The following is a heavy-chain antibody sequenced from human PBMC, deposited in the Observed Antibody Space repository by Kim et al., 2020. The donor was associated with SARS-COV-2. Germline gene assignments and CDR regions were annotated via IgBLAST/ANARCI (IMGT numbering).Heavy chain of an antibody. Sequence: GGSLRLSCAASGFTFSAYSMTWVRQAPGKGLQWLSHISNSGDKTYYADSVKGRITISRDNAKNSLYLQVNGLRDEDTAVYYCARDSWMDVWGRGTTVTVSS. J-gene: IGHJ6*02. V-gene: IGHV3-48*02. CDR3: ARDSWMDV. CDR2: ISNSGDKT. CDR1: GFTFSAYS.